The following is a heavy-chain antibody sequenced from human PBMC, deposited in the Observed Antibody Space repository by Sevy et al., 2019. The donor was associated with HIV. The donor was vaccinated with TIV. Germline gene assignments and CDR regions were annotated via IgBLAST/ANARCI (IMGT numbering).Heavy chain of an antibody. V-gene: IGHV3-11*01. Sequence: GGSLRLSCAASGFMFSDYNMIWIRQAPGKGLEWLSYIGSVSSNIYYADAVKGRFTISRDNAKNSLFLQMTSLRVEDTAVYYCARVFGIGIVGSVPDYWGQGTLVTVSS. J-gene: IGHJ4*02. D-gene: IGHD1-26*01. CDR2: IGSVSSNI. CDR3: ARVFGIGIVGSVPDY. CDR1: GFMFSDYN.